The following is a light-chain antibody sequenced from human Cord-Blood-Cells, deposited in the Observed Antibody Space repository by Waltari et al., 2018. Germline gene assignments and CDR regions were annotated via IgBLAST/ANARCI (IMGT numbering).Light chain of an antibody. CDR1: QSISSY. CDR2: AAY. Sequence: DIQMTQSPSSLSASVVDRVTITCRASQSISSYLNWYQQKPGKAPKLLIYAAYSLQSGVPSRFSGSGSGTDFTLTISSLQPEDFATYNCQQSYSTPYTFGQGTKLEIK. V-gene: IGKV1-39*01. CDR3: QQSYSTPYT. J-gene: IGKJ2*01.